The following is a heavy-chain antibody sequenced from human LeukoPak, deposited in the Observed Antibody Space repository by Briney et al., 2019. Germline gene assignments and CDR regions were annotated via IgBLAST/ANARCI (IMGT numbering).Heavy chain of an antibody. CDR2: ISGSGGST. Sequence: GGSLRLSCAAFGFTLSRYAMTWVRQAPGKGLDWVAAISGSGGSTYYADSVKGRFTVSRDNSKNTLYLQMNSLRAEDTAVYYCAKDERFGEFPLGTFDCWGQGTLVTVSS. J-gene: IGHJ4*02. CDR1: GFTLSRYA. V-gene: IGHV3-23*01. CDR3: AKDERFGEFPLGTFDC. D-gene: IGHD3-10*01.